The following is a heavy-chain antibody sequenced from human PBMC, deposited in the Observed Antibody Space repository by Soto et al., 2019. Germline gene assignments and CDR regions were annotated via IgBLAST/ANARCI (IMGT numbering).Heavy chain of an antibody. Sequence: GGSLRLSCAASGFTVSSNYMSWVRQAPGKGLEWVSVIYSGGSTYYADSVKVRFTISRDNSKNTLYLQINSLRAEDTAVYYCASPQNSPFYILTCYYDAFDFWGQGTMVTVSS. V-gene: IGHV3-66*01. J-gene: IGHJ3*01. CDR2: IYSGGST. CDR1: GFTVSSNY. CDR3: ASPQNSPFYILTCYYDAFDF. D-gene: IGHD3-9*01.